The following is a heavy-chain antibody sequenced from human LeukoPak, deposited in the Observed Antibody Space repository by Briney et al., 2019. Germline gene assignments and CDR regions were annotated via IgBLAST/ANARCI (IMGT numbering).Heavy chain of an antibody. CDR3: ARALGGYYYDY. D-gene: IGHD3-22*01. Sequence: SETLSLTCTVSGGSISSYYWSWIRQPPGKGLEWIGYIYHSGSTNYNPSLKSRVTISVDTSKNQFSLKLSSVTAADTAVYYCARALGGYYYDYWGQGTLVTVSS. CDR1: GGSISSYY. J-gene: IGHJ4*02. V-gene: IGHV4-59*01. CDR2: IYHSGST.